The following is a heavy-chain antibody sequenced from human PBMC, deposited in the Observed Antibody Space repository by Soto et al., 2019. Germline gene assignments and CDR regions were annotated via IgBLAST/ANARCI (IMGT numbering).Heavy chain of an antibody. J-gene: IGHJ4*02. Sequence: QVPLVQSGAEVKQPGASVRVSCKTSGYTFINYDINWVRQATGQGLEWMGWMNPNSGNTGYAQKFQGRITMTRNTSITTAYMELSSLTSEDSAMYFCARGGRYNDYAGVVYWGQGALVTVSS. CDR2: MNPNSGNT. V-gene: IGHV1-8*01. CDR1: GYTFINYD. D-gene: IGHD5-12*01. CDR3: ARGGRYNDYAGVVY.